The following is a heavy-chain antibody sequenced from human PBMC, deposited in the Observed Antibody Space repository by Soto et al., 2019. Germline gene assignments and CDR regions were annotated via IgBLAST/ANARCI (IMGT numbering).Heavy chain of an antibody. CDR1: GFTFSSYA. D-gene: IGHD3-9*01. J-gene: IGHJ4*02. CDR2: ISSNGGST. Sequence: EVQLVESGGGLVQPGGSLRLSCSASGFTFSSYAMHWVRQAPGKGLEYVSAISSNGGSTYYADSVKGRFTISRDNSKNTLYLQMSSLRAEATAVYYCVKALRYFDWLPDFDYWGQGTLVTVSS. CDR3: VKALRYFDWLPDFDY. V-gene: IGHV3-64D*06.